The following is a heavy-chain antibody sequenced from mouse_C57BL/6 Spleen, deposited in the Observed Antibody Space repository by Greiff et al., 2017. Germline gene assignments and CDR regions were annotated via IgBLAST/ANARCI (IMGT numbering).Heavy chain of an antibody. J-gene: IGHJ3*01. V-gene: IGHV3-1*01. CDR2: ISYSGST. Sequence: EVKLMESGPGMVKPSPSLSLTCTVTGYSITSGYDWHWIRHLPGNILEWMGYISYSGSTNYNPSLKSRISITHDTTKNHIFLKLKSVTTEDTATYYCARDGYGWFAYWGQGTLVTVSA. D-gene: IGHD2-2*01. CDR1: GYSITSGYD. CDR3: ARDGYGWFAY.